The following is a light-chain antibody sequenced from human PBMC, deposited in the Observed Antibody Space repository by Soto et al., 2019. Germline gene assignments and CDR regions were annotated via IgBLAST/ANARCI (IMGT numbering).Light chain of an antibody. Sequence: QSVLTQPRSVSGSPGQSVTISCTGTSSDVGGYNYVSWYQQHPDKAPKVMIYDVTKRPSGVPDRFSGSKSGNTASLTISGLQAEDEADYYCCSYAGSSIYVFGTGTKVTVL. CDR3: CSYAGSSIYV. CDR1: SSDVGGYNY. V-gene: IGLV2-11*01. J-gene: IGLJ1*01. CDR2: DVT.